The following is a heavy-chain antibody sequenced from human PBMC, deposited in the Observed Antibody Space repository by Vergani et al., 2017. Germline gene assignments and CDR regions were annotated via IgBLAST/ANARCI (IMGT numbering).Heavy chain of an antibody. CDR1: GFTFSSYE. CDR3: AREQEYSRNGHDILVVQAAYPGGMDV. V-gene: IGHV3-48*03. CDR2: ISSSGSTI. Sequence: EVQLVESGGGLVQPGGSLRLSCAASGFTFSSYEMNWVRQAPGKGLEWVSYISSSGSTIYYADSVKGRFTISRDNAKNSLYLQMNSLRAEDTSVYYWAREQEYSRNGHDILVVQAAYPGGMDVWGQGTTVTVSS. J-gene: IGHJ6*02. D-gene: IGHD2-2*01.